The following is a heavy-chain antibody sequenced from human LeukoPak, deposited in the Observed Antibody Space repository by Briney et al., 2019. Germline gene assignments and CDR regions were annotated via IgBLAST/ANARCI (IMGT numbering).Heavy chain of an antibody. J-gene: IGHJ4*02. CDR3: ARDFVRVGYNFYDY. CDR2: ISRSSSYI. D-gene: IGHD5-24*01. V-gene: IGHV3-21*01. Sequence: GGSLRLSCAASGFTFSSYSMSWVRQAPGKGLGWVSSISRSSSYIYYADSVKGRFTISRDNAKHSLYLQMNSLRAEDTAVYYCARDFVRVGYNFYDYWGQGTMVTVSS. CDR1: GFTFSSYS.